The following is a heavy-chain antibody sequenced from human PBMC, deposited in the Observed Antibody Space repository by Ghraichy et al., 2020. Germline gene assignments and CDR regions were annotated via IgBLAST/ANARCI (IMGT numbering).Heavy chain of an antibody. CDR1: GESVTSYY. J-gene: IGHJ4*02. D-gene: IGHD3-22*01. Sequence: SETLSLTCTVSGESVTSYYWSWIRQPPGKGLEWIGYIYYSGSTNYNPSLKSRLIMSVDTSNNQFSLKLSSVTAADTAVYYCARATYYYDSRYFDSWGQGTLVAVSS. CDR2: IYYSGST. CDR3: ARATYYYDSRYFDS. V-gene: IGHV4-59*02.